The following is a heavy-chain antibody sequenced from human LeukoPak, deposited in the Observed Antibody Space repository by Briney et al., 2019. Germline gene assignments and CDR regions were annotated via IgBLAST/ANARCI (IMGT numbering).Heavy chain of an antibody. CDR3: ATEGRRYDSSGHAFDI. V-gene: IGHV1-24*01. J-gene: IGHJ3*02. D-gene: IGHD3-22*01. CDR1: GYTLTELS. Sequence: ASVKVSCKVSGYTLTELSMHWVRQAPGKGLEWMGGFDPEGGETIYAQKFQGRVTMTEDTSTDTAYMELSSLRSEDTAVYYCATEGRRYDSSGHAFDIWGQGTMVTVSS. CDR2: FDPEGGET.